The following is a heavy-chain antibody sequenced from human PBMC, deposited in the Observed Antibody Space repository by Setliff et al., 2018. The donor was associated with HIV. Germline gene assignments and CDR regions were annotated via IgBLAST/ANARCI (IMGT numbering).Heavy chain of an antibody. CDR3: ATARSYYVFDY. Sequence: PSETLSLTCTVSGGSISNLYWSWVRQPPGKGLEWIGYIYTSGSTNYNPSLRSRVTISIDTSKNQFSLKLNSVTAADTAVYYCATARSYYVFDYWGQGTLVTVSS. CDR2: IYTSGST. J-gene: IGHJ4*01. D-gene: IGHD3-10*02. V-gene: IGHV4-4*09. CDR1: GGSISNLY.